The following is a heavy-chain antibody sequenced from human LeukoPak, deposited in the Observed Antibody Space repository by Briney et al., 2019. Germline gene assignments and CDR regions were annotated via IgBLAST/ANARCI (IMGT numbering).Heavy chain of an antibody. J-gene: IGHJ4*02. CDR2: ISSSGSTI. Sequence: PGGSLRLSCAASGFTFSSYEMNWVRQAPGKGLEWVSYISSSGSTIYYADSVKGRFTISRDNAKNSLYLQMNSLRAEDTAVYYCARVDPVYGGNSGIDYWGQGTLVTVSS. V-gene: IGHV3-48*03. CDR3: ARVDPVYGGNSGIDY. D-gene: IGHD4-23*01. CDR1: GFTFSSYE.